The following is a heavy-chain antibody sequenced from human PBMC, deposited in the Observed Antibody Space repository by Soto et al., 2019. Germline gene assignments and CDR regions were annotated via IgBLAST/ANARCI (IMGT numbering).Heavy chain of an antibody. V-gene: IGHV1-3*01. CDR3: ARDRVGDYGSSFDY. CDR1: GYTFSGYS. CDR2: INAGNGGT. J-gene: IGHJ4*02. D-gene: IGHD4-17*01. Sequence: QVQLVQSGAEVKTPGASVKLSCKASGYTFSGYSIHWVCEAPGQRLDWMGWINAGNGGTQYSQKFQGRVSITWATSAGTAYMELRSLTSEDTAIYYCARDRVGDYGSSFDYWGQGTPVTVSP.